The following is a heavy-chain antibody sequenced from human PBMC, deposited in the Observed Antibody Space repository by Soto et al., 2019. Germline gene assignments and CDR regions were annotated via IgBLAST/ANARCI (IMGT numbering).Heavy chain of an antibody. J-gene: IGHJ4*02. CDR2: IYHSGST. CDR1: SGSISSSNW. Sequence: QVQLQESGPGLVKPSGTLSLTCAVSSGSISSSNWWSWVRQPPGKGLEWIGEIYHSGSTNYNPSLKSRVTISADQSKHQFSLKLSSVTAADTAVYYCARRGGSAAGTEFGYWGQGTLVTVSS. V-gene: IGHV4-4*02. D-gene: IGHD6-13*01. CDR3: ARRGGSAAGTEFGY.